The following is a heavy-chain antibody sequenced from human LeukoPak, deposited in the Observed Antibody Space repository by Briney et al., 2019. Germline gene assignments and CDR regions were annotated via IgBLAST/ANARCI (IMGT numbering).Heavy chain of an antibody. CDR3: AREGGSGGHYYYYMDV. J-gene: IGHJ6*03. D-gene: IGHD3-10*01. CDR2: IYSSGSA. CDR1: GGSISSGNYY. V-gene: IGHV4-61*02. Sequence: SETLSLTCTVSGGSISSGNYYWSWIRQPAGKGLEWIGRIYSSGSARYTPSLKSRVTISVDTSKNQLSLNLRSVTASDTAVYYCAREGGSGGHYYYYMDVWGTGTTVTVSS.